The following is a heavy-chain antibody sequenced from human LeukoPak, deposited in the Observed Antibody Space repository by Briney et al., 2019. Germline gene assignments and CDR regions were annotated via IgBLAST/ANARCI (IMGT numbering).Heavy chain of an antibody. Sequence: QPGGSLRLSCAASGFTVSSIYMSWVRQAPGKGLEWVSVIYSGGSTYYADSVKGRFTISRDSSKNTLYLQMNSLRAEDTAVYYCAKSITAAGMGNDYWGQGTLVTVTS. J-gene: IGHJ4*02. D-gene: IGHD6-13*01. V-gene: IGHV3-66*01. CDR3: AKSITAAGMGNDY. CDR2: IYSGGST. CDR1: GFTVSSIY.